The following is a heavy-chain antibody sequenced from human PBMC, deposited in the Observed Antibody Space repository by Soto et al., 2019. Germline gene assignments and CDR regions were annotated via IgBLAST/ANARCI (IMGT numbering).Heavy chain of an antibody. CDR1: GGTFSSYT. J-gene: IGHJ5*02. CDR3: ARGRYDFWSGYNWFDP. V-gene: IGHV1-69*02. Sequence: QVQLVQSGAEVKKPGSSVKVSCKASGGTFSSYTISWVRQAPGQGLEWMGRIIPILGIANYAQKFQGRVTITEDKSTSTAYMELSSLRSEDTAVYYCARGRYDFWSGYNWFDPWGQGTLVTVSS. D-gene: IGHD3-3*01. CDR2: IIPILGIA.